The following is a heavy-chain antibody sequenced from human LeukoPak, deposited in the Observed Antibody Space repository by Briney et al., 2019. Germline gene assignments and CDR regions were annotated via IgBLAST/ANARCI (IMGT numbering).Heavy chain of an antibody. CDR1: GFTFSSYG. CDR2: ISSSSSYI. J-gene: IGHJ4*02. CDR3: ARVSDSSGWYDPYYFDY. D-gene: IGHD6-19*01. V-gene: IGHV3-21*01. Sequence: GGSLRLSCAASGFTFSSYGMNWVRQAPGKGLEWVSSISSSSSYIYYADSVKGRFTISRDNAKNSLYLQMNSLRAEDTAVYYCARVSDSSGWYDPYYFDYWGQGTLVTVSS.